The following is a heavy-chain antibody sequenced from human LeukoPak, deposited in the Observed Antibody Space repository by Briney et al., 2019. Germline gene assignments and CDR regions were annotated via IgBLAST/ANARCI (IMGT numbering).Heavy chain of an antibody. Sequence: GESLKISCKGSGYSFTSYWIGWVRQMPGKGLEWMGIIYPGDSDTRYSPSFRGQVTISADKSISTAYLQWSSLKASDTAMYYCARLLACSGGSCYYFDYWGQGTLVTVSS. CDR2: IYPGDSDT. CDR1: GYSFTSYW. J-gene: IGHJ4*02. D-gene: IGHD2-15*01. V-gene: IGHV5-51*01. CDR3: ARLLACSGGSCYYFDY.